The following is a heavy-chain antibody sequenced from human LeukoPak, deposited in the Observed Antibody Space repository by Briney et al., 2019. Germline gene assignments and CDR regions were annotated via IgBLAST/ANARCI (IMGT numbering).Heavy chain of an antibody. V-gene: IGHV1-2*06. D-gene: IGHD5-24*01. CDR1: GYTFTGYY. Sequence: ASVKVSCKASGYTFTGYYMHWVRQAPGQGLEWMGRINPNSGGTNYALKFQGRVTMTRDTSISTAYMELSRLRSDDTAVYYCARTRGEMATIVPEVFDYWGQGTLVTVSS. CDR2: INPNSGGT. CDR3: ARTRGEMATIVPEVFDY. J-gene: IGHJ4*02.